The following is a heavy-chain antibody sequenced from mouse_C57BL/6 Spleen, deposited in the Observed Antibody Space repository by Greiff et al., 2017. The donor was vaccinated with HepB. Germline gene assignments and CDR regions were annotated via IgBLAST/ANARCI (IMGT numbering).Heavy chain of an antibody. Sequence: QVQLQQSGAELVRPGTSVKVSCKASGYAFTNYLIEWVKQRPGQGLEWIGVINPGSGGTKYNEKSKGKATLTADKSSSTAYMQLSSLTSEDSAVYFCAKSYYDYDEGYYYAMDYWGQGTSVTVSS. D-gene: IGHD2-4*01. V-gene: IGHV1-54*01. CDR3: AKSYYDYDEGYYYAMDY. J-gene: IGHJ4*01. CDR2: INPGSGGT. CDR1: GYAFTNYL.